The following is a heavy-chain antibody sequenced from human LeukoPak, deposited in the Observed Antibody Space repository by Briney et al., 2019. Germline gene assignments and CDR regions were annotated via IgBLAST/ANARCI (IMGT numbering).Heavy chain of an antibody. CDR3: AKGIERVVITNGNFDY. D-gene: IGHD3-22*01. Sequence: PGRSLRLSCAASGFTFSSYAMHWVRQAPGKGLEWVAVISYDGSNKYYADSVKGRFTISRDNSNNTLYLQMNSLRAEDTAVYYCAKGIERVVITNGNFDYWGQGTLVTVSS. CDR2: ISYDGSNK. J-gene: IGHJ4*02. CDR1: GFTFSSYA. V-gene: IGHV3-30-3*01.